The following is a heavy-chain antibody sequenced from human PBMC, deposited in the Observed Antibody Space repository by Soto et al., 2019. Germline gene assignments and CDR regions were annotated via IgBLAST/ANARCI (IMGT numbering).Heavy chain of an antibody. CDR2: INVYNGKP. Sequence: QVQLVQSGGEVKKPGASVKVSCKASGYTFTNYGISWVRQAPGQGLEWMGWINVYNGKPKSAQKVQGRVTMTRDTAKSTAYMGLRSLRSDDTALYYCARGVGSVSYYNQYNWFDPWGHGTLVTVSS. CDR3: ARGVGSVSYYNQYNWFDP. V-gene: IGHV1-18*01. J-gene: IGHJ5*02. D-gene: IGHD3-10*01. CDR1: GYTFTNYG.